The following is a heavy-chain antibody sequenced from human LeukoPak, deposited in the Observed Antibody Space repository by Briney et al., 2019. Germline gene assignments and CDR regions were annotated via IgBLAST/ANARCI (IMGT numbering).Heavy chain of an antibody. CDR3: TRFSFGRNWFDP. CDR2: VHYSGTT. V-gene: IGHV4-59*08. J-gene: IGHJ5*02. D-gene: IGHD3-3*01. CDR1: GDSISTYY. Sequence: SETLSLTCTVSGDSISTYYWTWIRQPPGKGLEWIAYVHYSGTTNYNPSLKSRVTISVDTSENQFSLKLTSVTAADTAVYYCTRFSFGRNWFDPWGQGTLVTVSS.